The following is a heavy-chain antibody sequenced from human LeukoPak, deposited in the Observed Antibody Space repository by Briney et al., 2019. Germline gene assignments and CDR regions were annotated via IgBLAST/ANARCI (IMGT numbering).Heavy chain of an antibody. CDR3: ATSPRYDY. CDR1: GGSISSSSDY. V-gene: IGHV4-39*01. J-gene: IGHJ4*02. Sequence: SETLSLTCSVSGGSISSSSDYWAWIRQPPGKGLEWIGSISYSGSTNYNPSLKSRVTISIDTSKNQFSLKLSSMTAADTAVYYCATSPRYDYWGQGTLVTVSS. CDR2: ISYSGST.